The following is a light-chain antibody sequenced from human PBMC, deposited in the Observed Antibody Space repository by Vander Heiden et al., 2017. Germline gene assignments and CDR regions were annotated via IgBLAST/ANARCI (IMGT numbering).Light chain of an antibody. Sequence: QPVLTQSSSASASLGSSFRLTCTLSSGPSTYIIAWHQQQPGKAPRYLMKLEGSGSYNKGSGVPDRVSGSSSGADRYLTISNFQFEDEADYDCETWDSNTQGIFGGGTKLTVL. CDR1: SGPSTYI. J-gene: IGLJ2*01. CDR2: LEGSGSY. V-gene: IGLV4-60*02. CDR3: ETWDSNTQGI.